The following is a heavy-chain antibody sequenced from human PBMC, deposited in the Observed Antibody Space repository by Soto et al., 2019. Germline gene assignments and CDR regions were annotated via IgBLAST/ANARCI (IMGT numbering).Heavy chain of an antibody. D-gene: IGHD2-15*01. CDR1: GYSFTSYW. J-gene: IGHJ6*02. CDR3: ARYNIVVVVAATQGYYYYGMDV. Sequence: PGESLKISCKGSGYSFTSYWIGWVRQMPGKGLEWMGIIYPGDSDTRYSPSFQGQVTISADKSISTAYLQWSSLKASDTAMYYCARYNIVVVVAATQGYYYYGMDVWGQGTTVTVSS. CDR2: IYPGDSDT. V-gene: IGHV5-51*01.